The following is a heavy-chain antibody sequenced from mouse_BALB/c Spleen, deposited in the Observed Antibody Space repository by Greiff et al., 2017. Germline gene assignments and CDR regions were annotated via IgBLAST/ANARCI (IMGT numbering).Heavy chain of an antibody. J-gene: IGHJ2*01. CDR3: ASLYDYGFNY. V-gene: IGHV3-6*02. CDR1: GYSITSGYY. Sequence: DVKLQESGPGLVKPSQSLSLTCSVTGYSITSGYYWNWIRQFPGNKLEWMGYISYDGSNNYNPSLKNRISITRDTSKNQFFLKLNSVTTEDTATYYCASLYDYGFNYWGQGTTLTVSS. CDR2: ISYDGSN. D-gene: IGHD2-4*01.